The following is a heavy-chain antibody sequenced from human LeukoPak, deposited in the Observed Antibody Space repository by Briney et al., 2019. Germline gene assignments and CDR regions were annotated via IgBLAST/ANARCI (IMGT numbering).Heavy chain of an antibody. Sequence: AGGSLRLSCAASGFAFRSYEMNWGRQAPGKGLEWVSYISSSSSTIYYADSVKGRFTISRDNAKNSLYLQMNSLRDEDTAVYYCARDQFYAFDIWGQGTMVTVSS. CDR2: ISSSSSTI. J-gene: IGHJ3*02. V-gene: IGHV3-48*03. CDR3: ARDQFYAFDI. CDR1: GFAFRSYE.